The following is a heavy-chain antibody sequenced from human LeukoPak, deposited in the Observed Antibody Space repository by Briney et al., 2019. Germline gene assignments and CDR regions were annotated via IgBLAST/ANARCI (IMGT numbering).Heavy chain of an antibody. CDR3: ASGGYCSSTSCYHGWFDP. CDR1: GFTFSSYE. J-gene: IGHJ5*02. D-gene: IGHD2-2*01. V-gene: IGHV3-48*03. CDR2: ISSSGSTI. Sequence: GGSLRLSCAASGFTFSSYEMNWVRQAPGKGLEWVSYISSSGSTIYYADSVKGRFTISRDNAKNSLYLQMNSLRAEDTAVYYCASGGYCSSTSCYHGWFDPWGQGTLVTVSS.